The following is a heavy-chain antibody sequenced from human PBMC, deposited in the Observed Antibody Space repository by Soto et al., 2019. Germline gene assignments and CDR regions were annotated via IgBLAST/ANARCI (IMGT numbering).Heavy chain of an antibody. J-gene: IGHJ6*02. CDR2: IYSGGST. D-gene: IGHD1-7*01. CDR1: GFTVSSNY. Sequence: EVQLVESGGGLIQPGGSLRLSCAASGFTVSSNYMSWVRQAPGKGLEGVSVIYSGGSTYYADSVKGRFTISRDNSKNTLYLQMNSLRAEDTAVYYCARAPELELQGYYYGMDVWGQGTTVTVSS. CDR3: ARAPELELQGYYYGMDV. V-gene: IGHV3-53*01.